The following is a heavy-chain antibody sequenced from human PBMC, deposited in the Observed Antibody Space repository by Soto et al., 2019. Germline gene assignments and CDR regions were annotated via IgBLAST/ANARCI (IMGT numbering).Heavy chain of an antibody. CDR2: INHSGST. CDR1: GGSFSGYY. V-gene: IGHV4-34*01. CDR3: ARVGVRCSSTSCYPTHNNWFDP. J-gene: IGHJ5*02. D-gene: IGHD2-2*01. Sequence: SETLSLTCAVYGGSFSGYYWSWIRQPPGKGLEWIGEINHSGSTNYNPSLKSRVTISVDTSKNQFSLKLSSVTAADTAVYYCARVGVRCSSTSCYPTHNNWFDPWGQGTLVTVSS.